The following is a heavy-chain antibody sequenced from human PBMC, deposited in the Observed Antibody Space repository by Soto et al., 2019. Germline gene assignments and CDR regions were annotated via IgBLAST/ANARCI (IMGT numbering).Heavy chain of an antibody. CDR3: ASRRGFSYGYIFDY. CDR2: IIPIFGTA. V-gene: IGHV1-69*12. D-gene: IGHD5-18*01. Sequence: QVQLVQSGAEVKKPGSSVKVSCKASGGTFSSYAISWVRQSPGQGLEWMGGIIPIFGTANYAQKFQGRVTITAEETTSKAYMELRSLRAEAAAVYYCASRRGFSYGYIFDYWGQGTLVTVSS. CDR1: GGTFSSYA. J-gene: IGHJ4*02.